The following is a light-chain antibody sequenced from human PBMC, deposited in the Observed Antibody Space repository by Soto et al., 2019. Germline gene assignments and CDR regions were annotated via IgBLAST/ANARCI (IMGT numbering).Light chain of an antibody. V-gene: IGKV1-5*01. Sequence: DIQMTQSPSTLSASVGDRVTIPCRASQSISNSLAWYQQKPGKAPNLLIYDASSLESGVPSRFSGSGWGTEFTLTISSLQPDDFATYYCQQYNILATFGQGTKVDIK. J-gene: IGKJ1*01. CDR1: QSISNS. CDR2: DAS. CDR3: QQYNILAT.